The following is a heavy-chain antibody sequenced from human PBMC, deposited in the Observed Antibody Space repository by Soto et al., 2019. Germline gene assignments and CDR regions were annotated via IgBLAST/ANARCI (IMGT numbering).Heavy chain of an antibody. J-gene: IGHJ4*02. CDR1: GFTFSTYW. D-gene: IGHD6-25*01. Sequence: GGSLRLSCAASGFTFSTYWMHWVRLAPGKGLVWVSLINTDGSTTTYADSVKGRFTISRDNAKNTLYLQMNSLRAEDTAVYYCAGPGIAAAVYWGQGTQVTVSS. CDR2: INTDGSTT. V-gene: IGHV3-74*01. CDR3: AGPGIAAAVY.